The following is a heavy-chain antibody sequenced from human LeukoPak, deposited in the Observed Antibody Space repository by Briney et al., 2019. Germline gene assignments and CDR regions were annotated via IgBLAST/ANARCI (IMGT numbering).Heavy chain of an antibody. CDR3: AREGYGLGSYLPYGMDD. Sequence: PGGSLRLSCAASGFTFSSYWMSWVRQAPGKGLEWVANIKQDGSEKYYVDSVKGRFTISRDNANNSLFLQMNSLRAEDTAVYYCAREGYGLGSYLPYGMDDWGQGTTVTVSS. J-gene: IGHJ6*02. V-gene: IGHV3-7*01. CDR2: IKQDGSEK. D-gene: IGHD3-10*01. CDR1: GFTFSSYW.